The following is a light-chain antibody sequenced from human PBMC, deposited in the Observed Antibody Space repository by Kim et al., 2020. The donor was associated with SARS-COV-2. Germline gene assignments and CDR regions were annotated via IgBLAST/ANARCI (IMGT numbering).Light chain of an antibody. Sequence: SLSPEERATLSCRASQSVSSYLAWYQQKPGQALRLLIYDVSSRATGIPARFSGSGSGTDFTLTISSLEPEDFAVYYCQQRSNLITFGQGTRLEIK. CDR3: QQRSNLIT. CDR1: QSVSSY. J-gene: IGKJ5*01. V-gene: IGKV3-11*01. CDR2: DVS.